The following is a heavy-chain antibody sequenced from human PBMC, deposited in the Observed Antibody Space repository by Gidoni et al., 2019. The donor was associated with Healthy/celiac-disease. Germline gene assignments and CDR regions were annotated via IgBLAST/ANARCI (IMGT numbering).Heavy chain of an antibody. CDR1: GGSISSGDYS. J-gene: IGHJ3*02. Sequence: QVQLQESGPGLVKPSQTLSLTCTVSGGSISSGDYSWSWIRQPPGKGLEWIGYIYYSGSTYYNPSLKSRVTISVDTSKNQFSLKLSSVTAADTAVYYCARGGRPAADAFDIWGQGTMVTVSS. CDR3: ARGGRPAADAFDI. V-gene: IGHV4-30-4*01. CDR2: IYYSGST. D-gene: IGHD1-26*01.